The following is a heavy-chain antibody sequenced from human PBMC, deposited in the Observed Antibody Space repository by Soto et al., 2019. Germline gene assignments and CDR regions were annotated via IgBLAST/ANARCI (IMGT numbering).Heavy chain of an antibody. V-gene: IGHV4-31*03. CDR1: GGSISSAGYY. J-gene: IGHJ3*01. CDR3: SRDPLRTPPEAAFDV. D-gene: IGHD1-1*01. Sequence: QVQLQESGPGLVEPSQTLSLTCTVSGGSISSAGYYWSWIRQRPGKGLEWIGYIYFSGVTYYNPSLESRVTISIDTSKNQFSLRLSSVTAADTAVYYCSRDPLRTPPEAAFDVWGQGTKVTVSS. CDR2: IYFSGVT.